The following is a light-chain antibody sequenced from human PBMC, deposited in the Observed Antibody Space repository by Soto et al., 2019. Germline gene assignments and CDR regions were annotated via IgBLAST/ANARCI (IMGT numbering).Light chain of an antibody. CDR2: EVT. Sequence: QSVLTQPPSASGSPGQSVTISCTGTSSDVGGYNYVSWYQQHPGKAPKLMINEVTKRPSGVPDRFSGSKSGNTASLTVSGLQAEDEADYYCNSYAGSNNVVFGGGTKLTVL. CDR3: NSYAGSNNVV. V-gene: IGLV2-8*01. CDR1: SSDVGGYNY. J-gene: IGLJ2*01.